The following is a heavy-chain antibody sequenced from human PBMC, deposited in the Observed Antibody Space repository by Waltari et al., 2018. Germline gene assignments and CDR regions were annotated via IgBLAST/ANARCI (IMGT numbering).Heavy chain of an antibody. V-gene: IGHV1-69*04. D-gene: IGHD3-22*01. CDR2: IIPVLGIA. CDR1: GGTLSSYA. Sequence: QVQLVQSGAEVKKPGSSVKVSCKASGGTLSSYAISWVRQAPGQGLEWMGGIIPVLGIANYAQKFQGRVTITADESTSTAYMELRSLRSEDTAVYYCVTGYYDNTNPEYFQHWGQGTLVTVSS. CDR3: VTGYYDNTNPEYFQH. J-gene: IGHJ1*01.